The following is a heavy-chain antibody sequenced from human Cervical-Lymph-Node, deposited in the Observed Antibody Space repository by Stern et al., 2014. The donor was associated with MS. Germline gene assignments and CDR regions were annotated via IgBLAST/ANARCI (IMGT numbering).Heavy chain of an antibody. Sequence: VQLVESGPGLVKPSQTLSLTCTVSGGSISSSGYYWSWIRQPAGKGLEGIGWIHDSGSTYYNPSLKSRVTISMDPAKNPLPLKMAAVSAADTAVYYCATTRWDLFTWNCFDPWGQGTLVTVSS. D-gene: IGHD1-26*01. CDR2: IHDSGST. CDR1: GGSISSSGYY. J-gene: IGHJ5*02. V-gene: IGHV4-61*02. CDR3: ATTRWDLFTWNCFDP.